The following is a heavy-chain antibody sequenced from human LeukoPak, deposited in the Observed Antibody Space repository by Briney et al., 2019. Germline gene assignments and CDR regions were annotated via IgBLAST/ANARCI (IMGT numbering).Heavy chain of an antibody. J-gene: IGHJ4*02. CDR2: IYSGGST. CDR1: GFTVSSNY. V-gene: IGHV3-53*01. Sequence: TGGSLRLSCAASGFTVSSNYMSWVRQAPGEGLEWGSVIYSGGSTYYADSVKGRFTISRDHSKNTLYLQMNSLRAEDTAVYYCARDLSGSYFYFDYWGQGTLVTVSS. D-gene: IGHD1-26*01. CDR3: ARDLSGSYFYFDY.